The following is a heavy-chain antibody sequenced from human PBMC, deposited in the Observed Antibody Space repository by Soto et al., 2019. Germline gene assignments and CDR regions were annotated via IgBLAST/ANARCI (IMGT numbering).Heavy chain of an antibody. CDR1: GFTFSSYG. J-gene: IGHJ4*02. CDR2: VSFDGNRK. D-gene: IGHD2-15*01. V-gene: IGHV3-30-3*01. Sequence: QVQLVESGGGVVQPGRSLRLSCVASGFTFSSYGMHWVRQAPGKGLEWVALVSFDGNRKYYSDSVKGRFTISRDNSENTLYLQMNSLRAEDTAVFYCARENIPDLGYCRGGRCYGGGRACDYWGQGTLVTVS. CDR3: ARENIPDLGYCRGGRCYGGGRACDY.